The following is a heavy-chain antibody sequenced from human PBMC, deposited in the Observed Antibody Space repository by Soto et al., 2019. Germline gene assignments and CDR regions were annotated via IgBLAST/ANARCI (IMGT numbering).Heavy chain of an antibody. Sequence: GGSLRLSCAASGFNFSSYAMSWVRQATGKGLEWVSAISGSGGSTYYADSVKGRFTISRDNSKNTLYLQMNSLRAEDTAVYYCAKASLSSSWYLVDYWGQGTLVTVSS. V-gene: IGHV3-23*01. J-gene: IGHJ4*02. CDR3: AKASLSSSWYLVDY. CDR2: ISGSGGST. CDR1: GFNFSSYA. D-gene: IGHD6-13*01.